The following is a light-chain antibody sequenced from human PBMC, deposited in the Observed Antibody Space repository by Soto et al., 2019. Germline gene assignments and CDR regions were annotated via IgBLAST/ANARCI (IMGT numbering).Light chain of an antibody. Sequence: DIQMTQFPSTLSASVGDRVTITCRASQSISSWLDWYQQKPGKAPKLLIYDASSLESGVPSRFSGSGSGTDFTLTISSLEPDDFATYYCQQYNSYTFGQGTKLEIK. CDR3: QQYNSYT. J-gene: IGKJ2*01. CDR2: DAS. V-gene: IGKV1-5*01. CDR1: QSISSW.